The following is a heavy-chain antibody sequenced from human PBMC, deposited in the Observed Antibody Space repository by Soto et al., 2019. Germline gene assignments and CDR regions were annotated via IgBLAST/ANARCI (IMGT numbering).Heavy chain of an antibody. V-gene: IGHV3-23*01. CDR1: GFTFSSYA. Sequence: EVQLLESGGGLVQPGGSLRLSCAASGFTFSSYAMSWVRQGPGKGLEWVSAISGRGGSTYYADSVKGRFTISRDNSKNTLFMQMNSLRAEDTAVYYCTRHGSGDYFLFDPWGQGTLVTVSS. CDR2: ISGRGGST. CDR3: TRHGSGDYFLFDP. D-gene: IGHD4-17*01. J-gene: IGHJ5*02.